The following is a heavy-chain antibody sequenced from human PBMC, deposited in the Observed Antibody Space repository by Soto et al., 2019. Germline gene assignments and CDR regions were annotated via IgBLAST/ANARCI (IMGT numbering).Heavy chain of an antibody. CDR1: GGTFSSYA. CDR3: ARDHRARENIVLVPAAIYWFDP. D-gene: IGHD2-2*01. V-gene: IGHV1-69*13. Sequence: GASVKVSCKASGGTFSSYAISWVRQAPGQGLEWMGGIIPIFGTANYAQKFQGRVTITADESTSTAYMELSSLRSEDTAVYYCARDHRARENIVLVPAAIYWFDPWGQGTLVTVSS. CDR2: IIPIFGTA. J-gene: IGHJ5*02.